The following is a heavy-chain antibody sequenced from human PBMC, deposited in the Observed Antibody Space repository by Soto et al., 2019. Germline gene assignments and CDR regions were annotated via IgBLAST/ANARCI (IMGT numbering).Heavy chain of an antibody. V-gene: IGHV1-18*01. CDR3: AMVDVYVTPSPQDV. D-gene: IGHD3-16*01. J-gene: IGHJ6*02. CDR1: GYTFTRYG. CDR2: INTYNGNT. Sequence: QVQLVQSGAEVKNPGASVKVSCKASGYTFTRYGIGWARQAPGQGREWMGWINTYNGNTNYAQNVQGRVTLTTDTSTTTAYMELRSLGSNDTAIYDSAMVDVYVTPSPQDVWGQGTTVIVSS.